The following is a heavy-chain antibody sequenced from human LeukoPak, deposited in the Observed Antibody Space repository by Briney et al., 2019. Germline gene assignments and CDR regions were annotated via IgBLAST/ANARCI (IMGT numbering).Heavy chain of an antibody. V-gene: IGHV4-59*01. CDR3: ARGLLDGYTHPAAFDI. CDR1: GGSISSYY. CDR2: IYYSGST. Sequence: PSETLSLTCTVFGGSISSYYWSWIQQPPGKGLEWIGYIYYSGSTNYNPSLKSRVTISVDTSKNQFSLKLSSVTAADTAVYYCARGLLDGYTHPAAFDIWGQGTMVTVSS. J-gene: IGHJ3*02. D-gene: IGHD5-24*01.